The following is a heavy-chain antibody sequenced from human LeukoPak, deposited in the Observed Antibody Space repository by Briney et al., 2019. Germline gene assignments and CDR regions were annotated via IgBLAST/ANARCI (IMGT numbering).Heavy chain of an antibody. V-gene: IGHV3-23*01. J-gene: IGHJ4*02. CDR3: ARDIVGTSQFDY. CDR2: IGGSGVNT. Sequence: GGSLRLSCAASGFIFSSYAMSWVRQAPGKGLEWVSTIGGSGVNTFYSDSVKGRFTISRDKSKNTLYLQMNSLRAEDTAVYYCARDIVGTSQFDYWGQGTLVTVSS. D-gene: IGHD1-26*01. CDR1: GFIFSSYA.